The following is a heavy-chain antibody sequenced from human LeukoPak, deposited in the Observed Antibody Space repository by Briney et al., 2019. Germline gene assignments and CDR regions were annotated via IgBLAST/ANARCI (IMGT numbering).Heavy chain of an antibody. Sequence: SETMSLTCAVYGGSFSGYYWSWIRQPPGKGREWIGEINHSGSTNYNPSLKSRVTISVDTSKTQFSLKLSSVNAADTAVYYCASRGYDFWSGYYTGIFDYWGQGTLVTVSS. D-gene: IGHD3-3*01. CDR3: ASRGYDFWSGYYTGIFDY. J-gene: IGHJ4*02. V-gene: IGHV4-34*01. CDR2: INHSGST. CDR1: GGSFSGYY.